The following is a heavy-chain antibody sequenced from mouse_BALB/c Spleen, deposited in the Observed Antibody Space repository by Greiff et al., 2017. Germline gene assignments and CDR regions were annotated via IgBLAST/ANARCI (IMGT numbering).Heavy chain of an antibody. J-gene: IGHJ4*01. CDR3: ARDLLLRYAMDY. CDR1: GFTFTDYY. V-gene: IGHV7-3*02. D-gene: IGHD1-1*01. CDR2: IRNKANGYTT. Sequence: EVNVVESGGGLVQPGGSLRLSCATSGFTFTDYYMSWVRQPPGKALEWLGFIRNKANGYTTEYSASVKGRFTISRDNSQSILYLQMNTLRAEDSATYYCARDLLLRYAMDYWGQGTSVTVSS.